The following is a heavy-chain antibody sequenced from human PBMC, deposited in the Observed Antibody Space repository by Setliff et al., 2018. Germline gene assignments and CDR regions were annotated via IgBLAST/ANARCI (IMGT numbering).Heavy chain of an antibody. CDR1: GFVFGTYG. CDR2: VRFDGSYK. V-gene: IGHV3-30*02. J-gene: IGHJ4*02. Sequence: GESLKISCAASGFVFGTYGMHWVRQAPGKGLDWVASVRFDGSYKVYADSVKGRFTIYRDNSENTLFLQMTSLRPEDTGIYYCAKVKKPLIRGSGFDYWGRGTLVTVSS. CDR3: AKVKKPLIRGSGFDY. D-gene: IGHD2-8*01.